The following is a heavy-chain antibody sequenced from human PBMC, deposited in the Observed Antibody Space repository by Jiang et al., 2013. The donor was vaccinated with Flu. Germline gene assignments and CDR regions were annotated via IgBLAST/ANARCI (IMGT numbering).Heavy chain of an antibody. CDR2: YITVGST. V-gene: IGHV4-31*01. CDR1: GGSNHQLVVTT. CDR3: ARYTMLRGVTKGFDC. J-gene: IGHJ4*02. Sequence: KPSQTLSLTCTVXGGSNHQLVVTTGAGSASTXGRAWSGLGIYITVGSTYYNPSLKSLVTISVDASKHQFSLKLSSVTAADTAVYYCARYTMLRGVTKGFDCWGQGTLVAVSS. D-gene: IGHD3-10*01.